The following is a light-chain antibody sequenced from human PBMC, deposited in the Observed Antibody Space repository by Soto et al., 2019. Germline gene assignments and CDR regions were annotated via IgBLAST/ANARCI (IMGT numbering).Light chain of an antibody. CDR3: QQLNSFPRT. CDR2: AAS. J-gene: IGKJ4*01. Sequence: DLQLTQSPSFLSASVGDRVTITCRASQGISSYLAWYQLKLGKAPKLLIYAASTLQSGVPSRFSGSGSGTEFTLTISSLQPEDFATYYCQQLNSFPRTFGGGTKVEIK. V-gene: IGKV1-9*01. CDR1: QGISSY.